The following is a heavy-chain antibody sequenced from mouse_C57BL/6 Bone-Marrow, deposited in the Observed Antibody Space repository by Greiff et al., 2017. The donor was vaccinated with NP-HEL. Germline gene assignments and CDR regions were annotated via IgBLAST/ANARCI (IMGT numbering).Heavy chain of an antibody. Sequence: VNLVESGAELVRPGTSVKVSCKASGYAFTNYLIEWVKQRPGQGLEWIGVINPGSGGTNYNEKFKGKATLTADKSSSTAYMQLSSLTSEDSAVYFCARLYGSSFLFDYWGQGTTLTVSS. V-gene: IGHV1-54*01. CDR1: GYAFTNYL. CDR2: INPGSGGT. CDR3: ARLYGSSFLFDY. D-gene: IGHD1-1*01. J-gene: IGHJ2*01.